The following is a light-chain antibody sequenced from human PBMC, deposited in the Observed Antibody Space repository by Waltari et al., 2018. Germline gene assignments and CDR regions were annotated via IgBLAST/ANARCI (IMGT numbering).Light chain of an antibody. CDR2: FND. Sequence: HSVLTQPPSASASPGQMVNISCSGGNSNIGSHAVNWFHQLPGTAPKLVIYFNDHRPSGVPDRFSASRSGTSAYLAISGLQSEDEGDYYCAAWDDGFVVFGGGTKLTVL. CDR3: AAWDDGFVV. CDR1: NSNIGSHA. J-gene: IGLJ3*02. V-gene: IGLV1-44*01.